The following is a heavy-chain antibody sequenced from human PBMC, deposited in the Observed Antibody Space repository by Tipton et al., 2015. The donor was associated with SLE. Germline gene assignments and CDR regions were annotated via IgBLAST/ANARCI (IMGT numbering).Heavy chain of an antibody. V-gene: IGHV5-51*01. J-gene: IGHJ6*02. CDR2: IYSGDSNT. CDR3: VRQYDFWAGTYYYGMDL. CDR1: GYTFTSFW. D-gene: IGHD3-3*01. Sequence: VQLVQSGAEVKKPGESLRISCKGSGYTFTSFWIGWVRQMSGRGLEWMAMIYSGDSNTKYSPSFQGHVTISADKSISTAYLQWSSLKESDTAVYFCVRQYDFWAGTYYYGMDLWGQGTTVTVSS.